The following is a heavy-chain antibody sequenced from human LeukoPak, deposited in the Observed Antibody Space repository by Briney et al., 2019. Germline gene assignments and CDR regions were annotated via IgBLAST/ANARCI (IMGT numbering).Heavy chain of an antibody. D-gene: IGHD3-22*01. CDR3: ARARKDYDSSGYYYFDY. CDR2: ISSSSSYI. CDR1: GFTFSSYS. Sequence: GGSLRLSCAASGFTFSSYSMNWVRQAPGKGLEWVSSISSSSSYIYYADSVKGRFTISRDNAKNSLYLQMNSLRAEDTAVYYCARARKDYDSSGYYYFDYWSQGTLVTVSS. V-gene: IGHV3-21*01. J-gene: IGHJ4*02.